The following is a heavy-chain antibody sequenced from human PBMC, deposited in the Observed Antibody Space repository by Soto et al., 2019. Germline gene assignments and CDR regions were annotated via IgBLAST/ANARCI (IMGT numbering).Heavy chain of an antibody. Sequence: EVQLVESGGGLVKPGGSLRLSCAASGFTFSNAWMSWVRQAPGKGLEWVGRIKSKTDGGTTDYAAHAKGRFTISRDDSKNTLYLQMNSMKSEGTAVYYCTTDLPLVVVPAAMLAPGYWGQRTLVTVSS. CDR3: TTDLPLVVVPAAMLAPGY. CDR2: IKSKTDGGTT. CDR1: GFTFSNAW. J-gene: IGHJ4*02. D-gene: IGHD2-2*01. V-gene: IGHV3-15*01.